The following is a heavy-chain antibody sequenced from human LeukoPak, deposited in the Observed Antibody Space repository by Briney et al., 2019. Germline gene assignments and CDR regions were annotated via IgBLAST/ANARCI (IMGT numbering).Heavy chain of an antibody. Sequence: PGGSLRLSCVASGFIFRDYGMSWVRQVPRKGLEWVAGINWNSGSTGYGDSVKGRFTISRDNDDNSVYLQMNSLRAEDTALYYCARGYDFWSGYYTLFDYWGQGILVTVSA. J-gene: IGHJ4*02. CDR3: ARGYDFWSGYYTLFDY. CDR1: GFIFRDYG. V-gene: IGHV3-20*04. D-gene: IGHD3/OR15-3a*01. CDR2: INWNSGST.